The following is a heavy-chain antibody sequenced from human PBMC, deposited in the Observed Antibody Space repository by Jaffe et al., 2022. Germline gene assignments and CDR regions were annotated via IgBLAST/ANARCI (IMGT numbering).Heavy chain of an antibody. D-gene: IGHD6-19*01. CDR2: IYYSGST. CDR1: GGSISSYY. V-gene: IGHV4-59*01. Sequence: QVQLQESGPGLVKPSETLSLTCTVSGGSISSYYWSWIRQPPGKGLEWIGYIYYSGSTNYNPSLKSRVTISVDTSKNQFSLKLSSVTAADTAVYYCARGPLGSFNDYWGQGTLVTVSS. CDR3: ARGPLGSFNDY. J-gene: IGHJ4*02.